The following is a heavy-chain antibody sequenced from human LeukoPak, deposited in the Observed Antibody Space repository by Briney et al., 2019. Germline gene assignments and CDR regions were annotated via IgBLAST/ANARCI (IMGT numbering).Heavy chain of an antibody. CDR1: GYTFTSYG. CDR3: ASFGLPVAGIVGATA. D-gene: IGHD1-26*01. J-gene: IGHJ5*02. CDR2: ISAYNSNT. Sequence: GASVKVSCKASGYTFTSYGISWVRQAPGQGLEWMGWISAYNSNTNYAQKLQGRVTMTTDTSTTTAYMELRSLRSEDTAVYYCASFGLPVAGIVGATAWGQGTLVTVSS. V-gene: IGHV1-18*01.